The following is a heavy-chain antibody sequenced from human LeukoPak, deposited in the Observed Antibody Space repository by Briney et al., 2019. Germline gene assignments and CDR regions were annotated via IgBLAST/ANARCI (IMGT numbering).Heavy chain of an antibody. Sequence: GGSLRLSCAASGYTFSSFSINWVRQAPGKGLEWVSSISVRSNYIYYADSVRGRFSVSRDDARDSLYLQMNSLRAEDTAVYYCVRLRRNSDTSGYYYYYDFWGQGTLVTVSS. CDR3: VRLRRNSDTSGYYYYYDF. V-gene: IGHV3-21*01. CDR2: ISVRSNYI. J-gene: IGHJ4*02. CDR1: GYTFSSFS. D-gene: IGHD3-22*01.